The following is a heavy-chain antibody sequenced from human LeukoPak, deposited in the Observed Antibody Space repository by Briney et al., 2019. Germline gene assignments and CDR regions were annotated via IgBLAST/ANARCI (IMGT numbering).Heavy chain of an antibody. CDR1: GFTFSSYS. Sequence: GGSLRLSCAASGFTFSSYSMNWVRRAPGKGLEWVSSISSSSSYIYYADSVKGRFTISRDNAKNSLYLQMNSLRAEDTAVYYCARDGAYCSSTSCYHYGMDVWGQGTTVTVSS. D-gene: IGHD2-2*01. V-gene: IGHV3-21*01. J-gene: IGHJ6*02. CDR2: ISSSSSYI. CDR3: ARDGAYCSSTSCYHYGMDV.